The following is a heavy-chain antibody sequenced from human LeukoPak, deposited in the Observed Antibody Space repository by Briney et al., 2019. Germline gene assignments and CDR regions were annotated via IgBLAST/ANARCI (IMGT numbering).Heavy chain of an antibody. J-gene: IGHJ4*02. D-gene: IGHD3-10*01. Sequence: GGSLRLSCAASGFTFSSYAMHWVRQAPGKGLEWVAVISYDGSNKYYADSVKGRFTISRDNSKNTLYLQMNSLRAEDTAVYYCARPVYGSGSNWGQGTLVTVSS. CDR3: ARPVYGSGSN. CDR2: ISYDGSNK. CDR1: GFTFSSYA. V-gene: IGHV3-30*04.